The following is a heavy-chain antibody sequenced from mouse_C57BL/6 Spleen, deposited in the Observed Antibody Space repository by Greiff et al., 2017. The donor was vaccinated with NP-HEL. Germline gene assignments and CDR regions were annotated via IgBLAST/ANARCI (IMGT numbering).Heavy chain of an antibody. Sequence: QVQLQQPGAELVMPGASVKLSCKASGYTFTSYWMHWVKQRPGQGLAWIGEIDPSDSYTNYNQKFQGKSTLTVDKSSSTAYMQLSSLTSEDSAVYYCARFRGAMDYWGQGTSVTVSS. J-gene: IGHJ4*01. CDR1: GYTFTSYW. CDR3: ARFRGAMDY. V-gene: IGHV1-69*01. CDR2: IDPSDSYT.